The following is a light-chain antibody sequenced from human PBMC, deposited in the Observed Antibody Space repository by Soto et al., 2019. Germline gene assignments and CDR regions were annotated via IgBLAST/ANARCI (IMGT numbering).Light chain of an antibody. Sequence: QSVLTQPPSMSGAPGQRVTMSCTGSSSNLGVGYDVHWYQRLPGAAPKLLIYDNTHRPSGVPNRFSGSKSGTSASLAITGLQAEDEADYYCQSYDSGLSGHWVFGGGTKVTVL. CDR2: DNT. V-gene: IGLV1-40*01. CDR1: SSNLGVGYD. CDR3: QSYDSGLSGHWV. J-gene: IGLJ3*02.